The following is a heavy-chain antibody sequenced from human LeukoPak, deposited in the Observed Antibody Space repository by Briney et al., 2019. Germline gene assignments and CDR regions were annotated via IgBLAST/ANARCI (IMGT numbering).Heavy chain of an antibody. D-gene: IGHD3-3*01. J-gene: IGHJ6*03. CDR1: GFTFSSYA. Sequence: PGGSLRLSCAASGFTFSSYAMSWVRQAPGKGLEWVSAISGSGGSTYYADSVKGRFTISRDNSKNTLYLQMNSLRAEDTAVYYCAKVEAYYDFWSGPSGGYYYYYMDVWGKGTTVTVSS. V-gene: IGHV3-23*01. CDR3: AKVEAYYDFWSGPSGGYYYYYMDV. CDR2: ISGSGGST.